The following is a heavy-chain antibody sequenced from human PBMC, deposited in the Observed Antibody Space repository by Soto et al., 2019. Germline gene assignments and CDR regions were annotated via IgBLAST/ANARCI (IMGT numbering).Heavy chain of an antibody. V-gene: IGHV4-34*01. CDR3: ASLLGDGNKPFDY. CDR1: GGSVSGYY. J-gene: IGHJ4*02. D-gene: IGHD3-10*01. CDR2: INHSGSF. Sequence: QVQLQQWGAGLLKPSETLSLTCAVYGGSVSGYYWSWIRQPPGKGLEWFGEINHSGSFNYKPSLKSRVTISVVPSKNQFSLQLSSVTAADPAVYYCASLLGDGNKPFDYWGQGTLDTVSS.